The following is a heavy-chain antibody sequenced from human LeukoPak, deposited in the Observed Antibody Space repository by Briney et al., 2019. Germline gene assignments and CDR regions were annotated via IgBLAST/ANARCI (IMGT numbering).Heavy chain of an antibody. Sequence: GGSLRLSCAASGFTFSSYWMSWVRQAPGKGLEWVANIKQDGSEKYYVDSVRGRFTISRDNAKNSLYLQMNSPRAEDTAVYHCAREENILTGNPFDIWGQGTMVTVSS. CDR2: IKQDGSEK. V-gene: IGHV3-7*03. J-gene: IGHJ3*02. CDR1: GFTFSSYW. D-gene: IGHD3-9*01. CDR3: AREENILTGNPFDI.